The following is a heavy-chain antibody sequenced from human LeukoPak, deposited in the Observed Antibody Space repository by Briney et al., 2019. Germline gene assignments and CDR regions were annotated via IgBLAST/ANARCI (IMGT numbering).Heavy chain of an antibody. CDR1: GLXFCNYG. V-gene: IGHV3-33*01. CDR2: IWSDGSNK. Sequence: GGSLRLSCGASGLXFCNYGMHWVRQAPGKGPEWVAVIWSDGSNKHYADSARGRFTISRDNSKNTLYLQMNSLRAEDTAVYYCARDPARALYYFDYWGQGTLVTVSS. J-gene: IGHJ4*02. CDR3: ARDPARALYYFDY.